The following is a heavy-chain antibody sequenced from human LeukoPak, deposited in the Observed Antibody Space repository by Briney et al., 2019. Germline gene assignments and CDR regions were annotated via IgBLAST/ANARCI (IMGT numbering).Heavy chain of an antibody. J-gene: IGHJ4*02. CDR1: GGTFSSYA. Sequence: ASVKVSCKASGGTFSSYAISWVRQAPGQGLEWMGGIIPIFGTANYAQKFQGRVTITADESTSTAYMELSRLRSDDTAVYYCARGSIAVALYYFDYWGQGTLVTVSS. CDR2: IIPIFGTA. V-gene: IGHV1-69*13. D-gene: IGHD6-19*01. CDR3: ARGSIAVALYYFDY.